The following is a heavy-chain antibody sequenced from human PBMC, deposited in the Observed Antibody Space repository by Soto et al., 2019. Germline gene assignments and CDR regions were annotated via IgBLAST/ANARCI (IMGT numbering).Heavy chain of an antibody. V-gene: IGHV3-53*01. J-gene: IGHJ4*02. CDR2: VYTSGRT. Sequence: EVQLVESVGDLIQPGGSLRLSCAASGFTVTNSYMAWVRQAPGKGLEWVSVVYTSGRTYHADSVKGRFTVSRDISTNMFFLQMNKLSAEDMATYYCARAGFERLYFDQWGRGTLVTVSS. CDR3: ARAGFERLYFDQ. CDR1: GFTVTNSY. D-gene: IGHD1-1*01.